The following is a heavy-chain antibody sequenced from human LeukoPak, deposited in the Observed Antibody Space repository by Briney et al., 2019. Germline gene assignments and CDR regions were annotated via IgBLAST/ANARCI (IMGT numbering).Heavy chain of an antibody. J-gene: IGHJ4*02. Sequence: GGSLRLSCAASGFTFSSYGMHWLRQAPGKGLEWVAFIRYDGSNKYYADSVKGRFTISRDNSKNTLYLQMNSLRAEDTAVYYCAKDRGSGSYSDYWGQGTLVTVSS. CDR3: AKDRGSGSYSDY. CDR2: IRYDGSNK. D-gene: IGHD1-26*01. CDR1: GFTFSSYG. V-gene: IGHV3-30*02.